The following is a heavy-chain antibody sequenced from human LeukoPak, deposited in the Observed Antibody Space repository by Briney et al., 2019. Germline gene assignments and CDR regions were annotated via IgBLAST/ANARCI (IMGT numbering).Heavy chain of an antibody. Sequence: GRSLRLSCAASGFTFSRKAMHWVRQVPGKGLEWVAVISYDGSNAYYADAVKGRFTISRDNSKNTLYLQVDSLRTEDTAVYYCARDGGYCSSSNCHLNYWGQGTLVTVSS. D-gene: IGHD2-2*01. V-gene: IGHV3-30-3*01. CDR1: GFTFSRKA. J-gene: IGHJ4*02. CDR2: ISYDGSNA. CDR3: ARDGGYCSSSNCHLNY.